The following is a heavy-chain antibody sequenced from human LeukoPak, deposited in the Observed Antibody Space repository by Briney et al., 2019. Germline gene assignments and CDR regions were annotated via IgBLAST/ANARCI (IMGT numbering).Heavy chain of an antibody. CDR1: GGPISSSSYY. Sequence: SETLSLTCTVSGGPISSSSYYWGWIRQPPGKGLEWIGSIYYSGSTYYNPSLKSRVTISVDTSKNQFSLKLSSVTAADTAVYYCARVSMVYYYYYMDVWGKGTTVTISS. CDR3: ARVSMVYYYYYMDV. V-gene: IGHV4-39*07. J-gene: IGHJ6*03. CDR2: IYYSGST. D-gene: IGHD3-10*01.